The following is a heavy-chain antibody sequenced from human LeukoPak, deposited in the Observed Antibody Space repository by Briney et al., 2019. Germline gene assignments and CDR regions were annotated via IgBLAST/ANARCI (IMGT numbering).Heavy chain of an antibody. CDR2: ITNGGSTI. CDR1: GFTFSDYN. CDR3: ARSIGLTGGGVDV. D-gene: IGHD3-9*01. V-gene: IGHV3-11*01. J-gene: IGHJ6*02. Sequence: GGSLRLSCAASGFTFSDYNMNWVRQAPGKGLEWVSYITNGGSTIHHADSVKGRFTISRDNAKETLYLQMNSLRAEDTAVYYCARSIGLTGGGVDVWGQGTTVTVSS.